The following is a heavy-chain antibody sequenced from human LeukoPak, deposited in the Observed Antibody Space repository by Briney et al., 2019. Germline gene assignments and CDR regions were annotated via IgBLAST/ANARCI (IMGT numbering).Heavy chain of an antibody. CDR3: ARAYSSSWPPPLDY. Sequence: SETLSLTCTVSGGSISGYYWSWIRQPPGKGLEWIGYIYYSGSTNYNPSLKSRVTISVDTSKNQFSLKLSSVTAADTAVYYCARAYSSSWPPPLDYWGQGTLVTVSS. CDR1: GGSISGYY. V-gene: IGHV4-59*08. J-gene: IGHJ4*02. D-gene: IGHD6-13*01. CDR2: IYYSGST.